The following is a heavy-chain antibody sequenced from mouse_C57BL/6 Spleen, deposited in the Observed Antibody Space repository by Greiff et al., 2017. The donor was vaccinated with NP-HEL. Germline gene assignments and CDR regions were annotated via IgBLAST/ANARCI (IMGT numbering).Heavy chain of an antibody. V-gene: IGHV3-6*01. CDR1: GYSITSGYY. J-gene: IGHJ1*03. CDR2: ISYDGSN. Sequence: EVQLVESGPGLVKPSQSLSLTCSVTGYSITSGYYWNWIRQFPGNKLEWMGYISYDGSNNYNPSLKNRISITCDTSKNQFFLKLNSVTTEDTATYYCAEGPYWYFDVWGTGTTVTVSS. CDR3: AEGPYWYFDV.